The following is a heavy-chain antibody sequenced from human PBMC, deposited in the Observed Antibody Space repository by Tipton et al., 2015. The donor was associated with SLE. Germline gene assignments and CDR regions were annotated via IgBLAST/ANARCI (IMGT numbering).Heavy chain of an antibody. V-gene: IGHV3-74*01. CDR1: GFTFNTYW. J-gene: IGHJ3*02. D-gene: IGHD1-26*01. CDR3: VRQVGNAFDM. Sequence: SLRLSCVASGFTFNTYWMHWVRQAPGKGLVWVSRINSDGTTTYYADSVKGRFTISRDNAKNTVYLQMNSLRAEDTAVYFCVRQVGNAFDMWGQGTMVTVSS. CDR2: INSDGTTT.